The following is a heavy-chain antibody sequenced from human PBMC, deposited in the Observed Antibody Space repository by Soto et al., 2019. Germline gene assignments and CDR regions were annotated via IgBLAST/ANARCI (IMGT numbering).Heavy chain of an antibody. V-gene: IGHV3-30-3*01. Sequence: QVQLVESGGGVVQLGRSLRLSCAASGFTFSSYAMHWVRQAPGKGLEWVAVISYDGSNKYYADSVKGRFTISRDNSKNTLYLQMNSLRAEDTAVYYCARDVRGTDYYYYYGMDVWGQGTTVTVSS. CDR3: ARDVRGTDYYYYYGMDV. J-gene: IGHJ6*02. D-gene: IGHD1-26*01. CDR2: ISYDGSNK. CDR1: GFTFSSYA.